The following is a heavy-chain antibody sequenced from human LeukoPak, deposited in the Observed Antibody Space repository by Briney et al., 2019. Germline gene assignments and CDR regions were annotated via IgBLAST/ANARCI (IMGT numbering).Heavy chain of an antibody. D-gene: IGHD4-11*01. CDR1: GFTFSSYA. V-gene: IGHV3-23*01. CDR3: AKDLAYTTYGYYFDY. CDR2: IGAGGTFT. J-gene: IGHJ4*02. Sequence: GGSLSLSCTASGFTFSSYAMNWVRQAPGKGLEWVSGIGAGGTFTYYADSVKGRFTISRDNSRNTLYLQMNSLRADDTAVYYCAKDLAYTTYGYYFDYWGQGTLVTVSS.